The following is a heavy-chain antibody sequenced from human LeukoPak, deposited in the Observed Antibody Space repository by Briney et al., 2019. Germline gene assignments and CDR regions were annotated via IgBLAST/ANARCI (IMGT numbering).Heavy chain of an antibody. J-gene: IGHJ4*02. CDR3: ARIGYSSSCFDY. Sequence: PGGSLRPSCAASGSTFTGFWRGGVRRVPGRGWGGVANIKQDGSEQDYMDSMKGRFTISRDNAKNSVYLQMNSLGAEDTAVYYCARIGYSSSCFDYWGQGTLVTVSS. D-gene: IGHD6-13*01. CDR2: IKQDGSEQ. CDR1: GSTFTGFW. V-gene: IGHV3-7*01.